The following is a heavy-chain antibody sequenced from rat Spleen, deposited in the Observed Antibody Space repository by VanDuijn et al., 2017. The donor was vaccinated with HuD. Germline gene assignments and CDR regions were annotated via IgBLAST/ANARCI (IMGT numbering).Heavy chain of an antibody. V-gene: IGHV5-25*01. CDR1: GFTFSDYG. Sequence: EVQLVESGGGLVQPGRSMKLSCAASGFTFSDYGMVWVLQAPTKGLEWVATISTSGSRTYYPDSVKGRFTISRDNAKSSLYLQMNSLKSEDTATYYCARHGVNGLYFDYWGQGVMVTVSS. CDR3: ARHGVNGLYFDY. CDR2: ISTSGSRT. J-gene: IGHJ2*01. D-gene: IGHD4-1*01.